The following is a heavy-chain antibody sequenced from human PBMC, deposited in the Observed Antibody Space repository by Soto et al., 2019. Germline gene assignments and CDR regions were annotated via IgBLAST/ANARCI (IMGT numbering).Heavy chain of an antibody. CDR3: AHRRTHYSDWNNGYFDY. CDR2: IYWDDDK. Sequence: QITLKESGPTLVTPTQTLTLTCTFSGFSLTTSGVGVGWIRQPPGKALEFLVFIYWDDDKRYSSSLRTRHTITKDAPKNQVVLTLTNMDPVDTATYYCAHRRTHYSDWNNGYFDYWGQGILVTVSS. J-gene: IGHJ4*02. D-gene: IGHD4-17*01. V-gene: IGHV2-5*02. CDR1: GFSLTTSGVG.